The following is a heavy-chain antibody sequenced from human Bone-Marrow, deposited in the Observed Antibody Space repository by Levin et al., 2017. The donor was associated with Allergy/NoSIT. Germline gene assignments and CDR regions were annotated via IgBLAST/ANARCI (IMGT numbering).Heavy chain of an antibody. J-gene: IGHJ4*02. CDR1: GGSIVNYY. CDR3: ARSPTNGATYFDS. CDR2: IHSSGNT. Sequence: CTVSGGSIVNYYWSLVRQPAGKGLEWIGRIHSSGNTLYNPSVKSRVTLSVDTSKNQFSLKLTSVTVADTAVYYCARSPTNGATYFDSWGQGTLVTVSS. D-gene: IGHD1-26*01. V-gene: IGHV4-4*07.